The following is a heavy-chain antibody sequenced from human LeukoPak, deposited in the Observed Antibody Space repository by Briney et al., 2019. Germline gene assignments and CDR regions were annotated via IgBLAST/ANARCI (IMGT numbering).Heavy chain of an antibody. CDR3: ARGGGGYHNWFDP. CDR2: INSDGSST. V-gene: IGHV3-74*01. J-gene: IGHJ5*02. Sequence: GGSLRLSCAASGFTFSSYWMHWVRQAPGKGLVRVSRINSDGSSTSYADSVKGRFTISRDNAKNTLYLQMNSLRAEDTAVYYCARGGGGYHNWFDPWGQGTLVTVSS. CDR1: GFTFSSYW. D-gene: IGHD3-22*01.